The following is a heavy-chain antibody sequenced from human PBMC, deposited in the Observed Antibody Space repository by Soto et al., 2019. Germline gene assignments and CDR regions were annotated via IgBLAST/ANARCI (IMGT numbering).Heavy chain of an antibody. CDR3: AKTANGWFSAFDI. CDR1: GFTFSSYR. D-gene: IGHD6-19*01. J-gene: IGHJ3*02. V-gene: IGHV3-23*01. CDR2: ISGSGGTT. Sequence: GGSLRLSCAASGFTFSSYRMNWVRQAPGKGLEWVSYISGSGGTTYYADSVKGRFTFSRDNSKNTLYLQMNSLRAEDTAVYYCAKTANGWFSAFDIWGQGTMVTVSS.